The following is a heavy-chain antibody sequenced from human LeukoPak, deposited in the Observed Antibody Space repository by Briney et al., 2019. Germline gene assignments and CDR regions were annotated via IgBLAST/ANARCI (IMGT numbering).Heavy chain of an antibody. Sequence: SETLSLTCTVSGGSISSYYWSWIRQPPGKGLEWIGYIYYSGSTNYNPSLKSRVTISVDTSKNQFSLKLSSVTAADTAVYYCAATYYYDSSGYVGDCWGQRTLVTVSS. CDR3: AATYYYDSSGYVGDC. D-gene: IGHD3-22*01. J-gene: IGHJ4*02. CDR2: IYYSGST. V-gene: IGHV4-59*08. CDR1: GGSISSYY.